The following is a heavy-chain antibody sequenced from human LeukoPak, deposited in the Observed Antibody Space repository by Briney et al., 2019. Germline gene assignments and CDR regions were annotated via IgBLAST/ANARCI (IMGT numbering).Heavy chain of an antibody. CDR2: IYYSGST. CDR3: TRGDSFDY. V-gene: IGHV4-59*01. CDR1: GGSISSSY. Sequence: PSETLSLTCTVSGGSISSSYWSWIPQPPGKGLEWIGYIYYSGSTNYNPSLKSRVTISVDKSKNQFSLKLTSVTAADTAVYYCTRGDSFDYWGQGTLVTVSS. J-gene: IGHJ4*02.